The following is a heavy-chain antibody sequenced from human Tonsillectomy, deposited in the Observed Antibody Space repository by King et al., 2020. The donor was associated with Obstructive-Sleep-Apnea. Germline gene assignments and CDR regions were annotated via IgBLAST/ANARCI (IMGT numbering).Heavy chain of an antibody. CDR3: ASLYSSSWTRGDY. Sequence: VQLQQWGAGLLKPSETLSLTCAVYGGSFSGYYWSWIRQPPGKGLEWIGEINHSGSTNYNPSLKSRVTISVDTSKHQFSLKLSSVTAADTAVYYCASLYSSSWTRGDYWGQGTLVTVSS. J-gene: IGHJ4*02. V-gene: IGHV4-34*01. CDR1: GGSFSGYY. D-gene: IGHD6-13*01. CDR2: INHSGST.